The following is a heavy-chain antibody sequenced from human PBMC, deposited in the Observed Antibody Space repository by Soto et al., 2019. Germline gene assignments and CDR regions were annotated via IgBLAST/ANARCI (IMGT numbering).Heavy chain of an antibody. CDR1: GGSLSNYG. Sequence: QVQLVQSGAEVKKPGSSVKVSCKASGGSLSNYGISWVRQAPGQGLEWMGGIIPVFGTANYAQKFQGRVTITADESTSLGYMDGTNPGSEDTGVLYCARGDATKIVVTTYYGMDVWGQGTTVTVSS. D-gene: IGHD4-17*01. CDR2: IIPVFGTA. CDR3: ARGDATKIVVTTYYGMDV. V-gene: IGHV1-69*12. J-gene: IGHJ6*02.